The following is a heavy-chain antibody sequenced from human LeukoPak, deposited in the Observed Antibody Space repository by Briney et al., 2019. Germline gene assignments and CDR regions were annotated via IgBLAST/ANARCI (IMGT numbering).Heavy chain of an antibody. V-gene: IGHV1-18*01. D-gene: IGHD3-9*01. J-gene: IGHJ4*02. CDR3: ARDTIAVLRYFDWLSFDY. Sequence: ASVKVSRTASGYTFTSYGISWVRQAPGQGLEWMGWISAYNGNTNYAQKLQGRVTMTTDTSTSTAYMELRSLRSDDTAVYYCARDTIAVLRYFDWLSFDYWGQGTLVTVSS. CDR1: GYTFTSYG. CDR2: ISAYNGNT.